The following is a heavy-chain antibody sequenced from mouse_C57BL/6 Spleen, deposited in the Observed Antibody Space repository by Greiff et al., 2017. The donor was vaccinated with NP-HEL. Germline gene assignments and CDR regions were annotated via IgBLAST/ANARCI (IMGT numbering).Heavy chain of an antibody. CDR2: IDPSDSST. CDR3: ARGYDGAFAY. D-gene: IGHD2-2*01. Sequence: QVQLQQPGAELVKPGASVKLSCKASGYTFTSYWMQWVKQRPGQGLEWIGEIDPSDSSTNYNQKFKGKATLTVDTASSTAYMQLSSLTSEDSAVYYCARGYDGAFAYWGQGTLVTVSA. V-gene: IGHV1-50*01. CDR1: GYTFTSYW. J-gene: IGHJ3*01.